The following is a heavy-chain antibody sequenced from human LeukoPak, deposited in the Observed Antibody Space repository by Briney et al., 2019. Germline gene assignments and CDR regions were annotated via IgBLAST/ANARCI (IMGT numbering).Heavy chain of an antibody. CDR2: ISGSGGTT. Sequence: GGSLRLSCAASGFTFGSYAMSWVRQAPGKGLEWVSVISGSGGTTYYADSVKGRFTISRDNSKNTLYLQMNGLRAGDTAVYYCAKDTSLDIARVFDSWGQGTLVAVSS. CDR1: GFTFGSYA. J-gene: IGHJ4*02. CDR3: AKDTSLDIARVFDS. V-gene: IGHV3-23*01. D-gene: IGHD5-12*01.